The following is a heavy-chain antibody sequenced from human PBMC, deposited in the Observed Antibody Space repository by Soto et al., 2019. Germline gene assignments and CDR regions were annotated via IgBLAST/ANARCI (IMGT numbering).Heavy chain of an antibody. J-gene: IGHJ4*02. D-gene: IGHD2-21*02. CDR1: GFTFSSYG. V-gene: IGHV3-30*18. CDR3: AKDGLVVVTAIPFDY. CDR2: ISYDGSNK. Sequence: GGSLRLSCAASGFTFSSYGMHWVRQAPGKGLEWVAVISYDGSNKYYADSVKGRFTISRDNSKNTLYLQMNSLRAEDTAVYYCAKDGLVVVTAIPFDYWGQGTLVTVSS.